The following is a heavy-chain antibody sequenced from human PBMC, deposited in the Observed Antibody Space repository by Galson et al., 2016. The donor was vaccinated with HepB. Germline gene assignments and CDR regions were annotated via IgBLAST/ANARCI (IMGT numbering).Heavy chain of an antibody. V-gene: IGHV3-74*01. CDR1: GFSLSSYW. Sequence: SLRLSCAASGFSLSSYWMHWVRQAPGKGLVWVSRISTDGSSATYADSVKGRFTISRDNAKNTLYLEMNSLSAEDTAVYYCARAPPLPATVGGYDYWGQGTLVTVSS. CDR2: ISTDGSSA. CDR3: ARAPPLPATVGGYDY. J-gene: IGHJ4*02. D-gene: IGHD2-2*01.